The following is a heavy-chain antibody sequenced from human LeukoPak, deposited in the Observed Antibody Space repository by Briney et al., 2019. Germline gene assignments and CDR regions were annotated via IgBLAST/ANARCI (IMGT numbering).Heavy chain of an antibody. CDR1: GLTFSNYW. J-gene: IGHJ4*02. Sequence: PGGSLRLSCAASGLTFSNYWMHWVRQAPGKGLEWVSSISSSSSYIYYADSVKGRFTISRDNAKNSLYLQMNSLRAEDTAVYYCARAPQLRGYKYYFDYWGQGTLVTVSS. CDR3: ARAPQLRGYKYYFDY. CDR2: ISSSSSYI. D-gene: IGHD2-2*01. V-gene: IGHV3-21*01.